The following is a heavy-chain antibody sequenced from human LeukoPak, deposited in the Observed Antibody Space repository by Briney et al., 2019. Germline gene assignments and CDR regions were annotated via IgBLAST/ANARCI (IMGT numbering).Heavy chain of an antibody. CDR1: GGSISDYH. D-gene: IGHD5-12*01. CDR2: IYNRGTT. Sequence: PSETLSLTCTVSGGSISDYHWTWIRQPPGKGLEYIGYIYNRGTTFYNPSLQSRVTMSADTSKKQFSLKLTSVTAADTAVYYCAREWRVATIYYGMDVWGQGTTVTVSS. J-gene: IGHJ6*02. CDR3: AREWRVATIYYGMDV. V-gene: IGHV4-59*01.